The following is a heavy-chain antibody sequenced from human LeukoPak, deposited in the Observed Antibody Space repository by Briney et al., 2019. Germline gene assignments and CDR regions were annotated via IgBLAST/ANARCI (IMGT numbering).Heavy chain of an antibody. CDR1: GGSISNGTYY. D-gene: IGHD2-2*01. J-gene: IGHJ4*02. Sequence: SETLSLTCTVSGGSISNGTYYWSWIRQPPGKGLEWIGYIYHSGSTYYNPSLRSRVTISLDRSKNQFSLKLTSVTAADTAVYYCANVVVPAAMIDYWGQGTLVTVSS. CDR3: ANVVVPAAMIDY. CDR2: IYHSGST. V-gene: IGHV4-30-2*01.